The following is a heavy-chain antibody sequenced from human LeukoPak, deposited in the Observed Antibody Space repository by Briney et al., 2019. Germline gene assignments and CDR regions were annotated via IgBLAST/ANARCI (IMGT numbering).Heavy chain of an antibody. Sequence: PSETLSLTCAVYGGSFSGYYWSWIRKPRGKGVEWGGVINHSGKTNYNPSLKSRVTISVDTSKTQFSLKLSSETAADTAVYYCASSPEDTAMGVDYWGQGTLVTVSS. V-gene: IGHV4-34*01. CDR2: INHSGKT. D-gene: IGHD5-18*01. CDR1: GGSFSGYY. CDR3: ASSPEDTAMGVDY. J-gene: IGHJ4*02.